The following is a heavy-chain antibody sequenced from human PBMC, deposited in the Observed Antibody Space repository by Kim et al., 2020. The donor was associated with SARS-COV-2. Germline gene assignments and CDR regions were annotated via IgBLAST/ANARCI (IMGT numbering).Heavy chain of an antibody. CDR3: ARMGYGDLHGAFDI. D-gene: IGHD4-17*01. Sequence: AQKFQGRVTMTRNTSISTAYMELSSLRSEDTAVYYCARMGYGDLHGAFDIWGQGTMVTVSS. V-gene: IGHV1-8*01. J-gene: IGHJ3*02.